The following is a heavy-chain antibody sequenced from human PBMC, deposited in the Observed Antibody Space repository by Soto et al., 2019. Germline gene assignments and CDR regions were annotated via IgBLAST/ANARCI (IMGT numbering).Heavy chain of an antibody. D-gene: IGHD3-22*01. V-gene: IGHV1-69*13. J-gene: IGHJ4*02. CDR3: ARGGRYYYDSSGYRFDY. Sequence: SVKVSCKASGGTFSSYAISWVRQAPGQGLEWMGGIIPIFGTANYAQKFQGRVTITADESTSTAYMELSSLRSEDTAVYYCARGGRYYYDSSGYRFDYWGQGTLVTVSS. CDR1: GGTFSSYA. CDR2: IIPIFGTA.